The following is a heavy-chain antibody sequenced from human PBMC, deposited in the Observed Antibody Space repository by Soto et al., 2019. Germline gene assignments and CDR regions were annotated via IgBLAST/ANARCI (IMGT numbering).Heavy chain of an antibody. Sequence: QVQLVQSGAEEKKPGSSVKVSCKASGYTFTSYAMHWVRQAPGQRLEWMGWINAGNGNTKYSQKFQGRVTITRYTASNTAYMEMSSLRSEIKALYCCGGGRGWYLPFDYGGQGTLVTVSS. V-gene: IGHV1-3*05. D-gene: IGHD6-19*01. CDR2: INAGNGNT. CDR3: GGGRGWYLPFDY. J-gene: IGHJ4*02. CDR1: GYTFTSYA.